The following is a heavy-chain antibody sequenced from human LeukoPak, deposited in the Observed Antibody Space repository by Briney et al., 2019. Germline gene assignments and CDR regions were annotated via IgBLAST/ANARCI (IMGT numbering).Heavy chain of an antibody. CDR2: IRSRAYGGTT. D-gene: IGHD2/OR15-2a*01. CDR3: SGSDSNISDY. CDR1: GFTFSSYA. J-gene: IGHJ4*02. Sequence: GGSLRLSCAASGFTFSSYATHWVRQAPGKGLEWVGFIRSRAYGGTTEYAASVEGRFTISRDDSKSIAYLQMNSLKTDDTAVYYCSGSDSNISDYWGQGTLVTVSS. V-gene: IGHV3-49*04.